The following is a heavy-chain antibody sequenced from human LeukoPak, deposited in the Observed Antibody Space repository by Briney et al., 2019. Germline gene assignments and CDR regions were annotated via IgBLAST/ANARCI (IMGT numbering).Heavy chain of an antibody. CDR2: IDWDDNK. V-gene: IGHV2-70*11. CDR3: ARKLNFDY. J-gene: IGHJ4*02. CDR1: GYSISSGYYW. Sequence: TLSLTCAVSGYSISSGYYWGWIRQPPGKGLEWLARIDWDDNKYYSTSLKTRLTISKDTTKNQVVLTMTNMDPVDTATYYCARKLNFDYWGQGTLVTVSS.